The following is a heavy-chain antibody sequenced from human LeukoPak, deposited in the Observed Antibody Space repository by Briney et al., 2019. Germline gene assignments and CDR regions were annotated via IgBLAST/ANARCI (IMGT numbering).Heavy chain of an antibody. CDR1: GGSISSGDYY. V-gene: IGHV4-30-4*08. J-gene: IGHJ6*03. CDR2: IYYSGST. D-gene: IGHD2-15*01. CDR3: ARGVVPYYYYYYMDV. Sequence: PSETLSLTCTVSGGSISSGDYYWRWLRQPPGKGLEWIGYIYYSGSTYYNPSLKSRVTISVDTSKNQFSLKLSSVTAADTAVYYCARGVVPYYYYYYMDVWGKGTTVTVSS.